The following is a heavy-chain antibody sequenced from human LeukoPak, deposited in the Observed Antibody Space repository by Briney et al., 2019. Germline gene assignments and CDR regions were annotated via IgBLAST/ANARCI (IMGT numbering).Heavy chain of an antibody. Sequence: PSQTLSLTCAVYGGSFSGYYWSWIRQPPRKGLEWIGEINHSGSTNYNPSLKSRVTISVDTSKNQFSLKLSSVTAADTAVYYCARGDSSRPPAFRYFEIWGRGTLVTVSS. V-gene: IGHV4-34*01. CDR2: INHSGST. J-gene: IGHJ2*01. CDR3: ARGDSSRPPAFRYFEI. CDR1: GGSFSGYY. D-gene: IGHD6-13*01.